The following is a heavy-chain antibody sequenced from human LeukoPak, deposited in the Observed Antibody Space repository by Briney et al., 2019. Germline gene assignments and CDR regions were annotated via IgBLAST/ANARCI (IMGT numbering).Heavy chain of an antibody. V-gene: IGHV4-4*07. CDR1: GGSISSYY. CDR2: IYTSGST. CDR3: ARGSSSGWYPFPFDY. Sequence: SETLSLTCTVSGGSISSYYWSWIRQPAGKGLEWIGRIYTSGSTNYNPSLKSRVTISVDTSKNPFSLKLSSVTAADTAVYYCARGSSSGWYPFPFDYWGQGTLVTVSS. D-gene: IGHD6-19*01. J-gene: IGHJ4*02.